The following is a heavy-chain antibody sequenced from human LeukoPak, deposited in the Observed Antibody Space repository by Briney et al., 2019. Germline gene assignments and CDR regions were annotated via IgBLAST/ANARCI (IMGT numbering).Heavy chain of an antibody. V-gene: IGHV3-49*04. D-gene: IGHD3-3*01. CDR3: TRGFAAD. CDR1: GFTFSDYG. Sequence: HPGGSLRLSCAASGFTFSDYGMVWVRQAPGKGLEWVGFVRTKADGGTTEYAASVTGRFTISRDDSKFIAHLQMDTLQIEDTAVYYCTRGFAADWGQGALVTVSS. J-gene: IGHJ4*02. CDR2: VRTKADGGTT.